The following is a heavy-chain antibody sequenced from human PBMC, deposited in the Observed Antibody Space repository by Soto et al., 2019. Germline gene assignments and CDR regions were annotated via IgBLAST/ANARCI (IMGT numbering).Heavy chain of an antibody. D-gene: IGHD4-17*01. CDR1: GGSISSGDYY. V-gene: IGHV4-30-4*01. CDR2: IYYSGST. CDR3: PREPVEDYGDYRDY. Sequence: SETLSLTCTVSGGSISSGDYYYTWIRQPPGKGLEWIGYIYYSGSTYYNPSLKSRLTISVDTSKNQFSLKLRSVTAADTAVYYCPREPVEDYGDYRDYWGQGTLVTVSS. J-gene: IGHJ4*02.